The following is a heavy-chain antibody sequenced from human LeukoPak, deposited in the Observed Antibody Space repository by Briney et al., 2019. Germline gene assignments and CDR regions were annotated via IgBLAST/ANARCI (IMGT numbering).Heavy chain of an antibody. CDR3: ARILPMGTVSRVYAFDI. V-gene: IGHV3-20*04. CDR2: INWNGGST. Sequence: GGSLRLSCAASGFTFDDYGMSWVRQAPGKGLEWVSGINWNGGSTGYADSVKGRFTISRDNAKNSLYLQVNSLRAEDTALYYCARILPMGTVSRVYAFDIWGQGTMVTVSS. CDR1: GFTFDDYG. D-gene: IGHD4-17*01. J-gene: IGHJ3*02.